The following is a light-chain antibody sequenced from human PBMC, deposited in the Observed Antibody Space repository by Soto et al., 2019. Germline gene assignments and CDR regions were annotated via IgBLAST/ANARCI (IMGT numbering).Light chain of an antibody. CDR3: QLYGTSPRT. J-gene: IGKJ1*01. Sequence: EIVLTQSPGTLSLSPGERATLSCRASQSVRSSYLAWYQQKLGQAPRLLIYGVSNRSTGIPDRFSGSGSGTDFTLTISRLEYEDFAVYYCQLYGTSPRTFGQGTKVEIK. CDR1: QSVRSSY. V-gene: IGKV3-20*01. CDR2: GVS.